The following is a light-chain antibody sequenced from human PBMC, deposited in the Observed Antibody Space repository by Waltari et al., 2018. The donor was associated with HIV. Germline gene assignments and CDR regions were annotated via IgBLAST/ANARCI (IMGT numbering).Light chain of an antibody. Sequence: DIQMTQSPSPLSASVGDSVTITCRASQTVSNKVNWYQQKPGKAPQLLIYDVSILESGVPSRFSGGGSGTDFSPTITSLQLDEFVTDFCQQSYSPPLTFGPGTKLD. CDR2: DVS. CDR3: QQSYSPPLT. V-gene: IGKV1-39*01. J-gene: IGKJ3*01. CDR1: QTVSNK.